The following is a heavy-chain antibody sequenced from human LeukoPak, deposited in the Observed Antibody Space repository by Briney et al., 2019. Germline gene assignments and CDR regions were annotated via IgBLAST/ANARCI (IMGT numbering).Heavy chain of an antibody. CDR2: INPNSGGT. J-gene: IGHJ5*02. CDR3: ARDSSGWYGWFDP. Sequence: ASVKVSCKASGYTFTGYYMHWVRQAPGQGLEWMGWINPNSGGTNYAQKFQGRVTMTRDTSNSTAYMELSRLRSDDTAVYYCARDSSGWYGWFDPWGQGTLVTVSS. D-gene: IGHD6-19*01. V-gene: IGHV1-2*02. CDR1: GYTFTGYY.